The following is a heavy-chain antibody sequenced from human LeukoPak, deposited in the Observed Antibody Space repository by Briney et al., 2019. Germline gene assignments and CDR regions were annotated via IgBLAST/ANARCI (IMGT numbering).Heavy chain of an antibody. CDR3: ARGSPSGYCFDY. D-gene: IGHD3-22*01. J-gene: IGHJ4*02. CDR2: IYNSGGT. CDR1: GGSISSGGYF. V-gene: IGHV4-31*11. Sequence: PSETLSLTCAVSGGSISSGGYFWIWIRQHPGKGLEWIGYIYNSGGTYYNPSLKSRVTISVDTSKNQFSLKLSSVTAADTAVYYCARGSPSGYCFDYWGQGTLVTVSS.